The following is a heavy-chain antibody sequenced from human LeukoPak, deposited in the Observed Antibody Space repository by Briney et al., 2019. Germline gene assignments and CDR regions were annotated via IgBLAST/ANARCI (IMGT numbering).Heavy chain of an antibody. D-gene: IGHD2-8*01. J-gene: IGHJ4*02. CDR1: GYTFINYE. CDR3: ARGRQMEAPYYFDS. V-gene: IGHV1-8*03. Sequence: ASVKVSCKASGYTFINYEINWVRQATGQGLEWMGWMSPHSGNTDYAQRFQDRVTFTRDTSTNTAYMELSSLRSEDTAIYYCARGRQMEAPYYFDSWGQGTLVTVSS. CDR2: MSPHSGNT.